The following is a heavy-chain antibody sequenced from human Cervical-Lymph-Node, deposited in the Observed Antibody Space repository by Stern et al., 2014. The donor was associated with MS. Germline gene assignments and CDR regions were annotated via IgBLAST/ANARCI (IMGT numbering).Heavy chain of an antibody. D-gene: IGHD2-2*01. CDR3: ARTKGYCSSTSCNWYFDL. Sequence: EVQLVESGAEVKKPGESLKISCKGSGYSFTSYWIGWVRQMPGKGPGGMGTIHPRDPDTRYSPSFQGQVTISADKSISTAYLQWSSLKASDTAMYYCARTKGYCSSTSCNWYFDLWGRGTLVTVSS. J-gene: IGHJ2*01. V-gene: IGHV5-51*01. CDR1: GYSFTSYW. CDR2: IHPRDPDT.